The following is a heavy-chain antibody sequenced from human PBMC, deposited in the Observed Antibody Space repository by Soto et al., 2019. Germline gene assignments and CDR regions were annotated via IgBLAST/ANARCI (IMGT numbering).Heavy chain of an antibody. Sequence: QVQLVQSGAEEKKPGASVKVSCKASGYTFTSYAMHWVRQAPGQRLEWMGWINAGNGNTKYSQKFQGRVTITRDTSASTAYMELCSLISEDTAVYYCARAWVVVTAPDYWGQGTLVTVSS. CDR2: INAGNGNT. J-gene: IGHJ4*02. D-gene: IGHD2-21*02. V-gene: IGHV1-3*05. CDR1: GYTFTSYA. CDR3: ARAWVVVTAPDY.